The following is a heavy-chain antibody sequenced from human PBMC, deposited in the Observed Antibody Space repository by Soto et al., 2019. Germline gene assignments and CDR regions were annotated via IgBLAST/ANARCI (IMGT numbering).Heavy chain of an antibody. CDR3: AKVYSSNSYLGYYFDY. D-gene: IGHD6-13*01. CDR2: ISGSGDSL. CDR1: GFTFRSYA. Sequence: GGSLRLSCAASGFTFRSYAMSWVRQAPGKGLEWVSLISGSGDSLFTADSVKGRFSISRDNSKNTLYLQMNNLRAEDTAVYYCAKVYSSNSYLGYYFDYWGQGTLVTVSS. V-gene: IGHV3-23*01. J-gene: IGHJ4*02.